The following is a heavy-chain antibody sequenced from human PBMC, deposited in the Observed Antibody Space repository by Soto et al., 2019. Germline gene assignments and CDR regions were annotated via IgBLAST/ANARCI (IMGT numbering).Heavy chain of an antibody. D-gene: IGHD1-26*01. J-gene: IGHJ5*02. CDR3: ARDIVAATNWFDP. Sequence: SESLCVTCTFPGGSISTYYWSWIRQPAGKGLEWIGRIYTSRSTNYNPSLKSRVTMSVDTSKNQFSLKLSSVTAADTAVYYCARDIVAATNWFDPWGQGTMVTVSS. CDR2: IYTSRST. V-gene: IGHV4-4*07. CDR1: GGSISTYY.